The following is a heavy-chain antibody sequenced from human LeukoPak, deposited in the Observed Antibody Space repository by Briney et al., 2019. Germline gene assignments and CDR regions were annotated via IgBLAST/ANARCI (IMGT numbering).Heavy chain of an antibody. CDR3: ARDVGARLSGY. D-gene: IGHD6-6*01. CDR1: GGSFSGYY. Sequence: SETLSLTCAVYGGSFSGYYWSWIRQPPGKGLEWIGEINHSGSTNYNPSLKSRVTISVDKSKNQFSLKLNSVTAADTAIYYCARDVGARLSGYWGQGILVTVSS. V-gene: IGHV4-34*01. J-gene: IGHJ4*02. CDR2: INHSGST.